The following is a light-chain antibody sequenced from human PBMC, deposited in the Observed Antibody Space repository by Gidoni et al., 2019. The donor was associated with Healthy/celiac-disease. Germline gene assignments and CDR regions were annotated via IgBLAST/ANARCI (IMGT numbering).Light chain of an antibody. Sequence: QSVLPQPPSVSEAPRQRVTISCSGSSSNIGNNAVNWYQQLPGKAPKLLIYYDDLLPSGVSDRFSGSKSGTSASLAISGLQSEDEADYYCAAWDDSLNGWVFGGETKLTGL. J-gene: IGLJ3*02. CDR3: AAWDDSLNGWV. CDR1: SSNIGNNA. CDR2: YDD. V-gene: IGLV1-36*01.